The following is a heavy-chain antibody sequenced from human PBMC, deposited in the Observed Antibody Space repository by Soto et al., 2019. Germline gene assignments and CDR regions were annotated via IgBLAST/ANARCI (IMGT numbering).Heavy chain of an antibody. D-gene: IGHD3-22*01. V-gene: IGHV1-18*04. CDR1: GYSFIDYY. J-gene: IGHJ5*02. CDR3: ARPVNYDSSGYYWFDP. Sequence: ASVKVSCKASGYSFIDYYMHWVRQAPGQGFEWMGWISAYNGNTNYAQKLQGRVTMTTDTSTSTAYMELRSLRSDDTAVYYCARPVNYDSSGYYWFDPWGQGTLVTVSS. CDR2: ISAYNGNT.